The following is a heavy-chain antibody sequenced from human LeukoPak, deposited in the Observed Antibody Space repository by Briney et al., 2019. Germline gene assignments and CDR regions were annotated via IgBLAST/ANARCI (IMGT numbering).Heavy chain of an antibody. CDR2: INPSGGST. J-gene: IGHJ5*02. CDR1: GYTFTSYY. V-gene: IGHV1-46*01. CDR3: ARDGGSPIAAAGPRFDP. D-gene: IGHD6-13*01. Sequence: ASVKVSCKASGYTFTSYYMHWVRQAPGQGLEWMGIINPSGGSTSYAQKFQGRVTMTRDTSTSTVYMELSSLRSEDTAVYYCARDGGSPIAAAGPRFDPWGQGTLVTVSS.